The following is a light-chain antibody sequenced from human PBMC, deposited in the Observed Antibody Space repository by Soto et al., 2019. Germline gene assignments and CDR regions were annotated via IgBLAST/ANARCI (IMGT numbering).Light chain of an antibody. CDR2: GAS. V-gene: IGKV3-20*01. CDR1: QTVGNN. CDR3: QQYCTAPPIT. J-gene: IGKJ5*01. Sequence: EVMLKKSPATLSLSPGDRATLSCRASQTVGNNLAWYQHRPGQAPRLLIYGASSRATGIPDRFSGSGSGTDFTLTISRLEPEDFAVYYCQQYCTAPPITFGQGTRLEIK.